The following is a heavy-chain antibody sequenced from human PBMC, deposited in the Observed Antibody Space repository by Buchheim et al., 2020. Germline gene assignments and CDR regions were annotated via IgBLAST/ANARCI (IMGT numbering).Heavy chain of an antibody. J-gene: IGHJ6*02. D-gene: IGHD4-17*01. CDR1: GGSVSNDGYS. CDR2: IHHSGGT. V-gene: IGHV4-30-2*01. Sequence: QLQLRESGSGLMKPSQTLSLTCTVSGGSVSNDGYSWSWIRQPPGKGLGWIGYIHHSGGTDYNPSLKSRVTISVDRSKNQFSLKLTSVTAADTAVYYCARGGTVPYYYYGMDVWGQGTT. CDR3: ARGGTVPYYYYGMDV.